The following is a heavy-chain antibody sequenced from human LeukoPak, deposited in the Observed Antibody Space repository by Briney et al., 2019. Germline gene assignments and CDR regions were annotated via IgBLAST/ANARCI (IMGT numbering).Heavy chain of an antibody. Sequence: PGGSLRLSCAASRFTFSSYWMSWFRQPPGKGLEWIGEINHSGSTNYNPSLKSRVTISVDTSKNQFSLKLSSVTAADTAVYYCARHAYQSSSSDNWGQGTLVTVSS. D-gene: IGHD6-6*01. J-gene: IGHJ4*02. CDR1: RFTFSSYW. CDR3: ARHAYQSSSSDN. V-gene: IGHV4-34*01. CDR2: INHSGST.